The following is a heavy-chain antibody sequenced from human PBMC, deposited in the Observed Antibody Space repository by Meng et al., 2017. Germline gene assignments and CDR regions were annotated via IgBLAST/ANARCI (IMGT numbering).Heavy chain of an antibody. J-gene: IGHJ6*02. V-gene: IGHV1-69*13. CDR2: IIPIFGTA. CDR3: ARLSVDTAMASYYYYYGMDV. Sequence: SVKVSCKASGCTFSSYAISWVRQAPGQGLEWMGGIIPIFGTANYAQKFQGRVTITADESTSTAYMELSSLRSEDTAVYYCARLSVDTAMASYYYYYGMDVWGQGTTVTVSS. CDR1: GCTFSSYA. D-gene: IGHD5-18*01.